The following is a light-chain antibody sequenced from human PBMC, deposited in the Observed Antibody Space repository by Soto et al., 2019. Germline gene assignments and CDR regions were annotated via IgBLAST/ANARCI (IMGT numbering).Light chain of an antibody. CDR1: PRISRW. J-gene: IGKJ2*01. CDR2: KAS. CDR3: LQYSGNYP. Sequence: DIQMTQSPSALSASVGDRVTITCRASPRISRWLAWYQQKPGKAPKVLIYKASTLAGGVPSRFSGSGSGTELALLISDLQADDGGTYCCLQYSGNYPFGQGTKLE. V-gene: IGKV1-5*03.